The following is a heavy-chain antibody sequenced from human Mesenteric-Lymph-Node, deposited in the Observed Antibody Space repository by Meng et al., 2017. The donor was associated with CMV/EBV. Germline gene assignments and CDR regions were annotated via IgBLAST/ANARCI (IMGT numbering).Heavy chain of an antibody. CDR2: ISFDGTLK. D-gene: IGHD2/OR15-2a*01. J-gene: IGHJ3*02. Sequence: GESLKISCAASGFSFSTYAMHWVRQAPGKGLEWVADISFDGTLKYYAASIKGRFTISRDNSKNTLDLQMNSLRAEDTAVYYCARDAPVITPDHDAFDIWGQGTMVTVSS. CDR3: ARDAPVITPDHDAFDI. V-gene: IGHV3-30*04. CDR1: GFSFSTYA.